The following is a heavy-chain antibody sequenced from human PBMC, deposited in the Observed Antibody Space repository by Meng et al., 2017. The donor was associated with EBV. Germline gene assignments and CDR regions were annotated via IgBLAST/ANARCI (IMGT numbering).Heavy chain of an antibody. J-gene: IGHJ5*02. D-gene: IGHD5-12*01. CDR2: NSAYNGNT. V-gene: IGHV1-18*01. CDR3: ARETSGYDFNWFDP. Sequence: QVQLVQAGAEVKKPGDSVKVSRKASGYTFTSYGISWVRQAPGQGLEWMGWNSAYNGNTNYAQKLQGRVTMTTDTSTSTAYMELRSLRSDDTAVYYCARETSGYDFNWFDPWGQGTLVTVSS. CDR1: GYTFTSYG.